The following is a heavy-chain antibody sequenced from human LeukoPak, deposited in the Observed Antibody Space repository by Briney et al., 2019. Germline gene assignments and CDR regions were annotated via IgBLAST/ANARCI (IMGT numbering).Heavy chain of an antibody. D-gene: IGHD2-2*01. CDR1: GFTFSSYG. J-gene: IGHJ4*02. CDR2: IRYDGSNK. CDR3: AKDRHCSSTSCPRTLDY. Sequence: GGSLRLSCAASGFTFSSYGMHWVRQAPGKWLEWVAFIRYDGSNKYYADSVKGRFTISRDNSKNTLYLQMNSLRAEDTAVYYCAKDRHCSSTSCPRTLDYWGQGTLVTVSS. V-gene: IGHV3-30*02.